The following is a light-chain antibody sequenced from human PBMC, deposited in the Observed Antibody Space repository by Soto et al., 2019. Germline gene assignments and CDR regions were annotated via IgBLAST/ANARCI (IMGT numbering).Light chain of an antibody. V-gene: IGKV1-39*01. CDR3: QQSYSTPIT. CDR2: RAS. CDR1: QTISIY. Sequence: DIQMTQSPSSLSASVGDRVTITCRASQTISIYLNWYQQKPGKAPKLLIFRASNLQTEVPSRFTGSGSGTDFALTISSLQPEDFAAYYCQQSYSTPITFSQGTRLQIK. J-gene: IGKJ5*01.